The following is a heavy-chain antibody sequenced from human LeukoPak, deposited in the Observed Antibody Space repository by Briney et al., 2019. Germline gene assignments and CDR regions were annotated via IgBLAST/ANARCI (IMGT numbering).Heavy chain of an antibody. CDR1: GGSFSGYY. D-gene: IGHD2-2*01. J-gene: IGHJ5*02. Sequence: PSETLSLTCAVYGGSFSGYYWSWIRQPPGKGLEWIGEVNHNGSTNYNPSLESRVTISMDTSKNQISLKLSSVTAADTALYYCARGDCSSPSCCLSDWFDPWGQGTLVTVSS. CDR2: VNHNGST. V-gene: IGHV4-34*01. CDR3: ARGDCSSPSCCLSDWFDP.